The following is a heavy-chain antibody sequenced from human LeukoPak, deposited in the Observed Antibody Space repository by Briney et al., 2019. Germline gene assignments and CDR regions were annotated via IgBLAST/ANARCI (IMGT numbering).Heavy chain of an antibody. J-gene: IGHJ4*02. D-gene: IGHD6-19*01. Sequence: ASVKVSCKASGGTFSSYAISWVRQAPGQGLEWMGWISAYNGNTNHAQKLQGRVTMTTDTSTSTAYMELRSLRSDDTAVYYCARVSEAVGFDYWGQGTLVTVSS. CDR3: ARVSEAVGFDY. CDR2: ISAYNGNT. CDR1: GGTFSSYA. V-gene: IGHV1-18*01.